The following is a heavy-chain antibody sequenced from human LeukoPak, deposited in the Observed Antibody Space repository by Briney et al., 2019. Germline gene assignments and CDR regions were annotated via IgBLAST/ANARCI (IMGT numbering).Heavy chain of an antibody. CDR1: GGTFSSYA. CDR3: AREWATYYDILTGYYKGGWFDP. D-gene: IGHD3-9*01. Sequence: GASVKVSCKASGGTFSSYAISWVRQAPGQGLEWMGGIIPIFGTANYAQKFQGRVTITTDESTSTAYMELSSLRSEDTAVYYCAREWATYYDILTGYYKGGWFDPWGQGILVTVSS. CDR2: IIPIFGTA. V-gene: IGHV1-69*05. J-gene: IGHJ5*02.